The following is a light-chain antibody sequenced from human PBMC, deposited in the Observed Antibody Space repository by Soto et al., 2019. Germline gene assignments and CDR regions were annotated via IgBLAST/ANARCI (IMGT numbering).Light chain of an antibody. CDR2: GAS. Sequence: EIVLTQSPGTLSLSPGERATLSCRASQSVSSGYLAWYQQTPGQAPRLLIYGASFRAAGIPDRFSGSGSGTDFTLTICRLEPEDFAVYYCQQYGTSPPYTFGQGTKLE. V-gene: IGKV3-20*01. J-gene: IGKJ2*01. CDR3: QQYGTSPPYT. CDR1: QSVSSGY.